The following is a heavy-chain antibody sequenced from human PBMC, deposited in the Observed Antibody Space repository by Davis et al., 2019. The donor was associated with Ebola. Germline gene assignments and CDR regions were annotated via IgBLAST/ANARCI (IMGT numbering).Heavy chain of an antibody. CDR1: GFTFSSYG. D-gene: IGHD2-15*01. CDR2: IRYNGIDK. V-gene: IGHV3-30*02. J-gene: IGHJ6*03. CDR3: ARGGSYYYYYYMDV. Sequence: PGGSLRLSCAASGFTFSSYGMHWVRQAPGKGLEWVAFIRYNGIDKYYIDSVKGRFTISRDDSKNTLYLQMNSLRAEDTAVYYCARGGSYYYYYYMDVWGKGTTVTVSS.